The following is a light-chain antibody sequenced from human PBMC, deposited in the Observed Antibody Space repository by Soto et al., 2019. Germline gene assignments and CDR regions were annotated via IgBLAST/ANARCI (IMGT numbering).Light chain of an antibody. V-gene: IGKV3-20*01. Sequence: ENVLTQSPGTLSLSPGERATLSCRASQTVSSYLTWYQQRPGQAPRLLIYGASKRATGIRDRFSGSGSGTDFTLTISTLEPEDFALYYCQQYGTSPITFGQGTRLEIK. CDR3: QQYGTSPIT. CDR1: QTVSSY. J-gene: IGKJ5*01. CDR2: GAS.